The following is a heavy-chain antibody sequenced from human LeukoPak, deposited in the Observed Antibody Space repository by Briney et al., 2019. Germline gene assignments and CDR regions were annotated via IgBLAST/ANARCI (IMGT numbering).Heavy chain of an antibody. J-gene: IGHJ4*02. CDR3: ATDLTPEYSGSPLAY. CDR2: FDPEDGET. Sequence: ASVKVPCKVSGYTLTELSMHWVRQAPGKGLEWMGGFDPEDGETIYAQKFQGRVTMTEDTSTDTAYMELSSLRSEDTAVYYCATDLTPEYSGSPLAYWGQGTLVTVSS. D-gene: IGHD1-26*01. CDR1: GYTLTELS. V-gene: IGHV1-24*01.